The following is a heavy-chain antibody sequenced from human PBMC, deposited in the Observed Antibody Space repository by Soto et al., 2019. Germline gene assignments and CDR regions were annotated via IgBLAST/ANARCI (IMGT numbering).Heavy chain of an antibody. CDR1: GYTFTSYY. CDR3: ARDIIFKLVRGEYYFDY. D-gene: IGHD3-10*01. V-gene: IGHV1-46*01. Sequence: ASVKVSCKASGYTFTSYYMHWVRQAPGQGLEWMGIINPSGGSTSYAQKFQGRVTMTRDTSTSTVYMELSSLRSEDTAVYYCARDIIFKLVRGEYYFDYWGQGTLVTVSS. CDR2: INPSGGST. J-gene: IGHJ4*02.